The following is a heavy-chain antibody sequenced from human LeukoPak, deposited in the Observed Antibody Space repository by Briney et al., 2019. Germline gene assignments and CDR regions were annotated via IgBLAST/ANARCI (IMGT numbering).Heavy chain of an antibody. CDR2: INPSGGST. CDR1: GYTFTSYY. CDR3: ASGGSDYGGNSGLGY. D-gene: IGHD4-23*01. V-gene: IGHV1-46*01. Sequence: ASVKASCKASGYTFTSYYMHWVRQAPGQGLEWMGIINPSGGSTSYAQKFQGRVTMTRDTSTSTVYMELSSLRSEDTAVYYCASGGSDYGGNSGLGYWGQGTLVTVSS. J-gene: IGHJ4*02.